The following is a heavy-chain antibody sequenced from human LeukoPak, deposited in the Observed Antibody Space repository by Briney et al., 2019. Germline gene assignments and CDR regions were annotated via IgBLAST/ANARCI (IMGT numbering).Heavy chain of an antibody. D-gene: IGHD2-2*01. CDR1: GGSFSGYY. J-gene: IGHJ5*02. CDR2: INHSGST. CDR3: ARWSIVAVRAPSNWFDP. Sequence: SETLSLTCAGYGGSFSGYYWGWIRQPPGKGLEWIGEINHSGSTNYNPSLKSRVTISVDTSKNQFSTQLSSVTAADTAVYYRARWSIVAVRAPSNWFDPWGQGTLVTVSS. V-gene: IGHV4-34*01.